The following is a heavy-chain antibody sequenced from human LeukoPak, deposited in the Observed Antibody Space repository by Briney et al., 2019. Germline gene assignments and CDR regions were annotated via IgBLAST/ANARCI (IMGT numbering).Heavy chain of an antibody. D-gene: IGHD3-10*01. CDR3: ARESMVRGGKQNWFDP. CDR2: IYTSGST. Sequence: SETLSLTCTVSGGSISSGSYDWSWIRQPAGKGLEWIGRIYTSGSTNYNPSLKSRVTISVDTFKNQFSLKLSSVTAADTAVYYCARESMVRGGKQNWFDPWGQGTLVTVSS. CDR1: GGSISSGSYD. J-gene: IGHJ5*02. V-gene: IGHV4-61*02.